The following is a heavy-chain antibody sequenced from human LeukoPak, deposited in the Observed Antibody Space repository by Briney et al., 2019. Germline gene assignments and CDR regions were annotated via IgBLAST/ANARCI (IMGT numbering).Heavy chain of an antibody. Sequence: GSLRLSCSASGFTFRSYTMHWVRQGPGKGLEYVSAISSNGGSTYYADSVKGRFTISRDNSKNTLYLQMSSLRAEDTAVYYCVKDGAGYSSGWYWEVDYWGQGTLVTVSS. V-gene: IGHV3-64D*06. D-gene: IGHD6-19*01. CDR2: ISSNGGST. J-gene: IGHJ4*02. CDR1: GFTFRSYT. CDR3: VKDGAGYSSGWYWEVDY.